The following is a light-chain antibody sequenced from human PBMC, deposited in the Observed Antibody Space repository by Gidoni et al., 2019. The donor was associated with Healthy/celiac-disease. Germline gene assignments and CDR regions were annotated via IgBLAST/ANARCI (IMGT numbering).Light chain of an antibody. CDR3: QQYNSYSRT. Sequence: DIQMTQSPSTLSASVGDRVTITCRASQSISSWLAWYQQKPGKAPKLLIYRASSLESGVPSRFSGSGSGTEFTLTIRSLQPDDFATYYCQQYNSYSRTFXQGTKVEIK. CDR1: QSISSW. CDR2: RAS. V-gene: IGKV1-5*03. J-gene: IGKJ1*01.